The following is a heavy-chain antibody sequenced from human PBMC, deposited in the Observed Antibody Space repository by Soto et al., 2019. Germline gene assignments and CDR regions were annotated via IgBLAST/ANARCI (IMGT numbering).Heavy chain of an antibody. V-gene: IGHV4-59*01. CDR1: GGSISSYY. Sequence: PSETLSFTCTVSGGSISSYYWSWIRQPPGKGLEWIGYIYYSGSTNYNPSLKSRVTISVDTSKNQFSLKLSSVTAADTAVYYCAREERGCVYYFDYWGQGTLVTVSS. CDR2: IYYSGST. D-gene: IGHD6-19*01. J-gene: IGHJ4*02. CDR3: AREERGCVYYFDY.